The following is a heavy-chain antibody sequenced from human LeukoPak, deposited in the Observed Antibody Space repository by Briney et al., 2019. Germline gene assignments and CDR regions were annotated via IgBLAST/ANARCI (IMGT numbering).Heavy chain of an antibody. Sequence: PSETLSLTCTVSGGSISRYSWSWIRKPPGKGLEWIGYIYSSGSTNYKPSLKSRVTISIDTAKNQFSLKLNSVTAADTAVYYCARSVRIWGQGTLVTVSS. CDR1: GGSISRYS. J-gene: IGHJ4*02. CDR3: ARSVRI. D-gene: IGHD5/OR15-5a*01. CDR2: IYSSGST. V-gene: IGHV4-59*01.